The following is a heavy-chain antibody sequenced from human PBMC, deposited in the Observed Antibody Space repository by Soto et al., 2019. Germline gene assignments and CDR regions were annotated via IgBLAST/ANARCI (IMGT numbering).Heavy chain of an antibody. Sequence: SLRLSCSTSGFTFSSYAMSLVRQYPFKLLELVSAISGSGGSTYYADSVKGRFTISRDNSKNTLYLQMNSLRAEDTAVYYCAKETNYDFWSGSGAFDIWGQGTMVTVSS. D-gene: IGHD3-3*01. CDR2: ISGSGGST. V-gene: IGHV3-23*01. CDR3: AKETNYDFWSGSGAFDI. CDR1: GFTFSSYA. J-gene: IGHJ3*02.